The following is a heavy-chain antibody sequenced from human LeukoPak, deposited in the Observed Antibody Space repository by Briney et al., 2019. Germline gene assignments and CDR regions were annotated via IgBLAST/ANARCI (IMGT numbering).Heavy chain of an antibody. CDR2: IRYDGSNK. CDR1: GFTFSSYG. Sequence: GGSLRLSCAASGFTFSSYGMHWVRQAPGKGLEWVAFIRYDGSNKYYADSVKGRFTISRDNSKNTLYLQMNSLRAENTAVYYCAKSATVWGGYFDYWGQGTLVTVSS. D-gene: IGHD4-17*01. J-gene: IGHJ4*02. CDR3: AKSATVWGGYFDY. V-gene: IGHV3-30*02.